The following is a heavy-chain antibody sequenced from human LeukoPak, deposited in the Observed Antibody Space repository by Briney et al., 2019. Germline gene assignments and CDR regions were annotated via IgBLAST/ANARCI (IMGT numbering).Heavy chain of an antibody. CDR2: ISGSGHRT. V-gene: IGHV3-23*01. J-gene: IGHJ4*02. CDR3: AKDWGEYFDYVWGSFTSFDS. CDR1: GFTFTNAW. Sequence: GGSLRLSCAASGFTFTNAWMNWVRQAPGKGPEWVSGISGSGHRTYYADSVKGRFTISRDNSKSTLYLQMNSLRAEDTAVYYCAKDWGEYFDYVWGSFTSFDSWGQGTLVTVSS. D-gene: IGHD3-16*01.